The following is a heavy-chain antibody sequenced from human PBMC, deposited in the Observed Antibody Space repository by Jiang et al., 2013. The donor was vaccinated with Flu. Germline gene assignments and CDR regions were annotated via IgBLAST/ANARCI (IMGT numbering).Heavy chain of an antibody. CDR2: IYYSGST. J-gene: IGHJ5*02. Sequence: GLVKPSETLSLTCTVSGGSISSSSYYWGWIRQPPGKGLEWIGSIYYSGSTYYNPSLKSRVTISVDTCKNQFSLKLSSVTAADTAVYYCARQLAHYSNFKISWFDPWGQGTLVT. D-gene: IGHD4-11*01. CDR1: GGSISSSSYY. CDR3: ARQLAHYSNFKISWFDP. V-gene: IGHV4-39*01.